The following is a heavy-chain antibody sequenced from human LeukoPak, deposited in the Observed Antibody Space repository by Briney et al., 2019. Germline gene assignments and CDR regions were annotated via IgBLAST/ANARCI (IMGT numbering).Heavy chain of an antibody. CDR2: IYYSGST. CDR1: GGSISSSSYY. Sequence: SETLSLTCTVSGGSISSSSYYWGWIRQPPGKGLEWIGSIYYSGSTYYNPSLKSRVTISVDTSKNHFSLKLSSVTAADTAVYYCARDRDSSSWDDYWGQGTLVTVSS. CDR3: ARDRDSSSWDDY. V-gene: IGHV4-39*07. J-gene: IGHJ4*02. D-gene: IGHD6-13*01.